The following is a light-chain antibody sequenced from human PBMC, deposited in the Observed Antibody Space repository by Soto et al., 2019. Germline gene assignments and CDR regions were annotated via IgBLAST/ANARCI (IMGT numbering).Light chain of an antibody. CDR1: HSVSNS. CDR2: DAS. Sequence: IVLTQSPATLSLSPGERATLSCMASHSVSNSLAWFQQKPGQAPRLLIYDASNRATGIPARFSGSGSGTDFTLTISSLEPEDFAVYYCQQRSDWITFGQGTRLEIK. V-gene: IGKV3-11*01. J-gene: IGKJ5*01. CDR3: QQRSDWIT.